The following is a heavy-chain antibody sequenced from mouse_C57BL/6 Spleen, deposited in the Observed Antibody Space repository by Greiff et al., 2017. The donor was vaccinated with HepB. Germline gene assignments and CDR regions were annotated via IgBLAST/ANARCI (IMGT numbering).Heavy chain of an antibody. CDR2: INPSTGGT. CDR3: ANIYYYGSRYFDV. J-gene: IGHJ1*03. CDR1: GYSFTGYY. D-gene: IGHD1-1*01. V-gene: IGHV1-42*01. Sequence: EVQGVESGPELVKPGASVKISCKASGYSFTGYYMNWVKQSPEKSLEWIGEINPSTGGTTYNQKFKAKATLTVDKSSSTAYMQLKSLTSEDSAVYYCANIYYYGSRYFDVWGTGTTVTVSS.